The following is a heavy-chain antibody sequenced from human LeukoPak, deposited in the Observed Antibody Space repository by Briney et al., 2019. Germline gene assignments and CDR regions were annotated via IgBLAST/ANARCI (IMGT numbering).Heavy chain of an antibody. CDR2: IYYSGST. CDR1: GGSISSSSYY. J-gene: IGHJ4*02. V-gene: IGHV4-39*07. D-gene: IGHD6-13*01. CDR3: ARNHEAAAGSFDY. Sequence: SETLSLTCTVSGGSISSSSYYWGWIRQPPGKGLEWIGSIYYSGSTYYNPSLKSRVTISVDTSKNQFSLKLSSVTAADTAVYYCARNHEAAAGSFDYWGQGTLVTVSS.